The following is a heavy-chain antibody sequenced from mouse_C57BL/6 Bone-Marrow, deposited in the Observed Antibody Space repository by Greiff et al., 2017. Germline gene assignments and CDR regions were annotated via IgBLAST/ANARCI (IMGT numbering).Heavy chain of an antibody. CDR1: GYTFTDYE. CDR3: TPSSYDFDY. D-gene: IGHD1-1*01. CDR2: IDPETGGT. Sequence: VQLQQSGAELVRPGASVTLSCKASGYTFTDYEMHWVKQTPVHGLEWIGAIDPETGGTAYNQKFKGKAILTADKSSRTAYMELRSLTSEDSAVYYCTPSSYDFDYWGQGTTLTVSS. J-gene: IGHJ2*01. V-gene: IGHV1-15*01.